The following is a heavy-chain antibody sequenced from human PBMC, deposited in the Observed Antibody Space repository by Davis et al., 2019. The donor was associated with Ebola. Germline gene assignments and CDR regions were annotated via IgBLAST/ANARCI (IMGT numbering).Heavy chain of an antibody. Sequence: GGSLRLSCAASGFTFSGSAMHWVRQASGKGLEWVGRIRSKANSYATAYAASVKGRFTISRDDSKNTAYLQMNSLKSEDTAVYYCTCTVTTTGDYWGQGTLVTVSS. CDR3: TCTVTTTGDY. V-gene: IGHV3-73*01. J-gene: IGHJ4*02. CDR2: IRSKANSYAT. CDR1: GFTFSGSA. D-gene: IGHD4-17*01.